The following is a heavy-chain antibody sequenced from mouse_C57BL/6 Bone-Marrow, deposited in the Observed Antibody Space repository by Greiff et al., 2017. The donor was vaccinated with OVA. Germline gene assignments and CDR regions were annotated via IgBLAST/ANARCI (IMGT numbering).Heavy chain of an antibody. J-gene: IGHJ1*03. D-gene: IGHD4-1*01. Sequence: EVQRVESGGGLVQSGRSLRLSCATSGFTFSDFYMEWVRQAPGKGLEWIAASRNKANDYTTEYNASVKGRFIVSRDTSQSILYRQMNALRAEDTAVYYGARDNWDWYFDVWGTGTTVTVSS. CDR2: SRNKANDYTT. V-gene: IGHV7-1*01. CDR1: GFTFSDFY. CDR3: ARDNWDWYFDV.